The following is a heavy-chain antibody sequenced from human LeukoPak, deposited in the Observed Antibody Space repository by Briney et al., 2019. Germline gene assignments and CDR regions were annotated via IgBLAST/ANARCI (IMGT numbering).Heavy chain of an antibody. Sequence: GGSLRLSCAASGFTVSSNYMSWVRQAPGKGLEWVSVIYSGGSTYYADSVKGRFTISKDNSKNTLYLQMNSLRAEDTAVYYCARGTVVVTGDPYYFDYWGQGTLVTVSS. D-gene: IGHD3-22*01. V-gene: IGHV3-53*01. CDR3: ARGTVVVTGDPYYFDY. CDR1: GFTVSSNY. CDR2: IYSGGST. J-gene: IGHJ4*02.